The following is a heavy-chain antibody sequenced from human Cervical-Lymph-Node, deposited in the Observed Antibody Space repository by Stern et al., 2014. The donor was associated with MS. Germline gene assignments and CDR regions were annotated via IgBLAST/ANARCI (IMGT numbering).Heavy chain of an antibody. CDR2: INPNSGGP. CDR1: GYTFTGYY. J-gene: IGHJ4*02. V-gene: IGHV1-2*02. Sequence: QVQLVQSGAEVKKPGASVKVSCKASGYTFTGYYMHWVRQAPGQGLEWMGWINPNSGGPNYAQKFQGRVTMTRDTSISTAYMELSRLRSDDTAVYYCARGDYYDSSGYFDYWGQGTLVTVSS. CDR3: ARGDYYDSSGYFDY. D-gene: IGHD3-22*01.